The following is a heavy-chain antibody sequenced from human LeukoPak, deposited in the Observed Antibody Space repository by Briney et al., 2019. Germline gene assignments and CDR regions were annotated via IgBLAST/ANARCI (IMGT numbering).Heavy chain of an antibody. Sequence: PGGSLRLSCAASGFTFSSYSMNWVRQAPGKGLEWVSGISWNSGSIGYADSVKGRFTISRDNAKNSLYLQMNSLRAEDTALYYCAKGKSAVVGYGMDVWGQGTTVTVSS. J-gene: IGHJ6*02. V-gene: IGHV3-9*01. CDR1: GFTFSSYS. CDR2: ISWNSGSI. D-gene: IGHD2-21*01. CDR3: AKGKSAVVGYGMDV.